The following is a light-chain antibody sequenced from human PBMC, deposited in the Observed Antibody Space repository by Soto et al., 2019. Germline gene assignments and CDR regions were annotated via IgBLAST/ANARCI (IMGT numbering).Light chain of an antibody. Sequence: DLVMTQSPDSLAMSLGERATINCKSSQSVLFSSNNKNYLAWYQQKPGQPPRLLLYWASTRESGVPDRFSGSGSGTDFTLTISSLRPEDVAVYYCQQYYLTPYTFGQGTKLEIK. J-gene: IGKJ2*01. CDR2: WAS. V-gene: IGKV4-1*01. CDR1: QSVLFSSNNKNY. CDR3: QQYYLTPYT.